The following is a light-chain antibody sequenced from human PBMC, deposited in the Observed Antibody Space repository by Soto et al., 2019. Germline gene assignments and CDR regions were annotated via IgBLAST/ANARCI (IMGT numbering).Light chain of an antibody. CDR1: QSVGSY. CDR2: DAS. J-gene: IGKJ1*01. CDR3: QQRSNSWT. V-gene: IGKV3-11*01. Sequence: EIVLTQSPVTLSLSPGERATLSCRASQSVGSYLAWYQQRPGQAPRLLVYDASNRATGIPARFSGSGSGTDFTLTISSLEPDDFAVYYCQQRSNSWTFGQGTKVEVK.